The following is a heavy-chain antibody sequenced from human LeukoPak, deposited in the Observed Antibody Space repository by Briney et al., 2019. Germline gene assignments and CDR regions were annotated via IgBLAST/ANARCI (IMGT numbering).Heavy chain of an antibody. Sequence: GGSLRLSCAASGFTFSSYEMNWIRQAPGKGLEWVSYISSSGTTIYHADSVKGRFTISRDNAKNSLYLQMNSLRAEDTAVYYCARDGSSSGWPAAFDIWGQGTMTVSS. V-gene: IGHV3-48*03. CDR3: ARDGSSSGWPAAFDI. J-gene: IGHJ3*02. D-gene: IGHD6-25*01. CDR1: GFTFSSYE. CDR2: ISSSGTTI.